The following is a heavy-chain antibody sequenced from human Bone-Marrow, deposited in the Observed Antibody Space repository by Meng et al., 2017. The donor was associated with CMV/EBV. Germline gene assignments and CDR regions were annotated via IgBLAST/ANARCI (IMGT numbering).Heavy chain of an antibody. D-gene: IGHD3-10*01. V-gene: IGHV1-46*01. J-gene: IGHJ6*02. CDR2: INPSGGST. CDR3: ARAGGSGGYYNVRYYYGMDV. CDR1: GYTFTSYY. Sequence: ASVKVSCKASGYTFTSYYMHWVRQAHGQGLEWMGIINPSGGSTSYAQKFQGRVTMTRDTSTSTVYMELSSLRSEDTAVYYCARAGGSGGYYNVRYYYGMDVWGQGTTVAVSS.